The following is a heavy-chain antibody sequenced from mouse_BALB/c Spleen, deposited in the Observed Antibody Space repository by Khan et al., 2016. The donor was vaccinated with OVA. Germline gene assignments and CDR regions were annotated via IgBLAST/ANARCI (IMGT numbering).Heavy chain of an antibody. J-gene: IGHJ3*01. D-gene: IGHD2-14*01. CDR1: GYTFTSYD. CDR2: IFPGDGST. V-gene: IGHV1-85*01. Sequence: QVQLQQSGAELVKPGASVKLSCKASGYTFTSYDMNWVRQRPEQGLEWIGWIFPGDGSTKYNEKFKGKATLTNDKSSSKVYMQLSRLTSEDSAVYFCARGGYGGFAYWGQGTLVTVSA. CDR3: ARGGYGGFAY.